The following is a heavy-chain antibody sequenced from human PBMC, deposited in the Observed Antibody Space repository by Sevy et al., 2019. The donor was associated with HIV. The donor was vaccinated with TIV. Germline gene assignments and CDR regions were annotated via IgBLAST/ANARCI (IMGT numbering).Heavy chain of an antibody. CDR3: ARVGDSSGYWGYFDY. CDR2: ISTSGSII. D-gene: IGHD3-22*01. CDR1: GFTFSNYE. J-gene: IGHJ4*02. V-gene: IGHV3-48*03. Sequence: GGSLRLSCAASGFTFSNYEMNWVRQAPGKGLEWLSYISTSGSIIYYAESVKGRFTISRDNAKNSLYLQMNSLRAEDTAIYYCARVGDSSGYWGYFDYWGQGTLVTVSS.